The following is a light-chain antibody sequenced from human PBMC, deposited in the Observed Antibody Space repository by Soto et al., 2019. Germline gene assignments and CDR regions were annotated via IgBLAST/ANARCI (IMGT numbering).Light chain of an antibody. CDR3: QHYNSYSEA. CDR1: QSVSSN. V-gene: IGKV3-15*01. CDR2: GAS. J-gene: IGKJ1*01. Sequence: EIVMTQSPATPSVSSGERATLSCRAIQSVSSNLAWYQQKPGQAPRLLIYGASIRATGIPARFSGSGSGTEFTLTISSLQPDDFATYYCQHYNSYSEAFGQGTKVDIK.